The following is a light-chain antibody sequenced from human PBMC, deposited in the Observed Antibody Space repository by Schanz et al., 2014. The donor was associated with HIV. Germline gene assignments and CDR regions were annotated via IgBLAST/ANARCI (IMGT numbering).Light chain of an antibody. V-gene: IGKV3-11*01. Sequence: VVMTQSPATLSVSPGERATLSCRASQSVSSYLAWYQQKPGQAPRLLIYDASNRATGIPARFSGSGSGTDFTLTISSLEPEDFATYYCQQSNTFPYTFGQGTKLEIK. J-gene: IGKJ2*01. CDR2: DAS. CDR1: QSVSSY. CDR3: QQSNTFPYT.